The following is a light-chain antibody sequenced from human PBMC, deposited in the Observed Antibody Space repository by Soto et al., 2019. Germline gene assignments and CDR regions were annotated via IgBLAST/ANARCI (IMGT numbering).Light chain of an antibody. V-gene: IGKV3-20*01. J-gene: IGKJ1*01. CDR2: GAS. CDR1: QSASSNY. Sequence: EVMLTQSPGTLSLSPGERATLSCRASQSASSNYLAWYQQKSGQAPRLLIYGASNRATGIPDRFSGSGSGTDFTLTIRRLEPEDFAVYYCQQYDTSPRTFGQGTKVEFK. CDR3: QQYDTSPRT.